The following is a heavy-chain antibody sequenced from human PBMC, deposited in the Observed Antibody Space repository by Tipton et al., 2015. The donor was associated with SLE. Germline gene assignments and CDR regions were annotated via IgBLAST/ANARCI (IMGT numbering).Heavy chain of an antibody. CDR1: GASISSYY. CDR3: ARDLREIGWFGEYNWFDP. CDR2: IYYTGST. Sequence: GLVKPSETLSLTCTVSGASISSYYWSWIRQPPGKGLEWIGYIYYTGSTKYNPSLKNRVTISVDTSKNQLSLKLRSVTAADTAVYYCARDLREIGWFGEYNWFDPWGQGTLVTVSS. J-gene: IGHJ5*02. V-gene: IGHV4-59*12. D-gene: IGHD3-10*01.